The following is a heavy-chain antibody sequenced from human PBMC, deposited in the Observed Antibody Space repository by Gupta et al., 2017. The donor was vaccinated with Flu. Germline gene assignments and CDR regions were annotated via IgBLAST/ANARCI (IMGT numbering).Heavy chain of an antibody. CDR2: ITRRTDAEEI. CDR3: PDGCSCRTQHCLFHY. J-gene: IGHJ4*02. D-gene: IGHD3-10*01. Sequence: EVQLVESGGALVEHGGSLRLSCAASGLTFSKAWMGWVRQAPGKGLEWVGRITRRTDAEEIAYGARGYDRFTISRDESKNTVYLQMTSVKRKNNAVYDCPDGCSCRTQHCLFHYWGQGTLVTVSS. V-gene: IGHV3-15*02. CDR1: GLTFSKAW.